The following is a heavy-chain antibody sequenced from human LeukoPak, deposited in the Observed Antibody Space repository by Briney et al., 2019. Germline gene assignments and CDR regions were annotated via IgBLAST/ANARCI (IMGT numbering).Heavy chain of an antibody. Sequence: PGGSLRLSCAASGFNFDDYAMHWVRQAPGKGLEWVSSISTSSSYIYYADSVRGRFTISRDNAKNSLYLQMNSLRAEDTAVYSCARGADGVSSNSRGWFDPWGQGTLVTVSS. D-gene: IGHD2-15*01. V-gene: IGHV3-21*01. J-gene: IGHJ5*02. CDR1: GFNFDDYA. CDR3: ARGADGVSSNSRGWFDP. CDR2: ISTSSSYI.